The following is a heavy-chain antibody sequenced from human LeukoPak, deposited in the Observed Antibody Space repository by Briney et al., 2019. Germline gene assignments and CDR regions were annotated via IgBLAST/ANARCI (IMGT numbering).Heavy chain of an antibody. CDR3: ARVRLSDSSGYLFDY. J-gene: IGHJ4*02. CDR1: GGSISSGAYS. V-gene: IGHV4-30-4*07. Sequence: SETLSLTCAVSGGSISSGAYSWSWIRQPPRKGLEWIGYVYYSGGTYYNPSLKSRVTISVDTSKNQFSLKLSSVTAADTAVYYCARVRLSDSSGYLFDYWGQGTLVTVSS. CDR2: VYYSGGT. D-gene: IGHD3-22*01.